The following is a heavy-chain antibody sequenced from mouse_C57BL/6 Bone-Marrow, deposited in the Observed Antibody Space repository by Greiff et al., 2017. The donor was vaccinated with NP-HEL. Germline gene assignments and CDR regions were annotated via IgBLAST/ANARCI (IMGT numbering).Heavy chain of an antibody. CDR1: GFTFSDYY. D-gene: IGHD1-1*01. CDR2: INYDGSST. V-gene: IGHV5-16*01. CDR3: ARVFITTVSYWYFDV. J-gene: IGHJ1*03. Sequence: EVHLVESEGGLVQPGSSMKLSCTASGFTFSDYYMAWVRQVPEKGLEWVANINYDGSSTYYLDSLNSRFIISRDNAKNILYLQMSSLKSEDTATYYCARVFITTVSYWYFDVWGTGTTVTVSS.